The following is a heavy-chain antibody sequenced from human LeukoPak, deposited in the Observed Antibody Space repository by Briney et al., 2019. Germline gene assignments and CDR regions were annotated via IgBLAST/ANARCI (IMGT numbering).Heavy chain of an antibody. V-gene: IGHV3-30-3*01. J-gene: IGHJ4*02. CDR3: ARDRGGSYYFDY. D-gene: IGHD1-26*01. Sequence: GRSLRLSCAASGCTFSSYAMHWVRQAPGKGLEWVAVISYDGSNKYYADSVKGRFTISRDNSKNTLYLQMNSLRAEDTAVYYCARDRGGSYYFDYWGQGTLVSVSS. CDR1: GCTFSSYA. CDR2: ISYDGSNK.